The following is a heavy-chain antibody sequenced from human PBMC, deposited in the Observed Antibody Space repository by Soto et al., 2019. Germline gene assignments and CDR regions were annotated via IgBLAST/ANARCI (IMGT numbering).Heavy chain of an antibody. J-gene: IGHJ6*02. D-gene: IGHD3-10*01. Sequence: QVQLQESGPGLVKPSETLSLTCTVSGGSITNYYCSWFRQPPGKGLEWIGYIQYNGYSAYNLALKRRVTMSMDTPKTQFSLMLESVTATDTDVYYCARHGFGSLHGLVDVWGQGTTVIVSS. CDR1: GGSITNYY. V-gene: IGHV4-59*08. CDR3: ARHGFGSLHGLVDV. CDR2: IQYNGYS.